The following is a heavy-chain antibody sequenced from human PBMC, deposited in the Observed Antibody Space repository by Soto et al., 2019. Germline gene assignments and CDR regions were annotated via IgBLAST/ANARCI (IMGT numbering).Heavy chain of an antibody. Sequence: EVQLVESGGGLVQPGGSLRLSCAASGFTFSSYSMNWVRQAPGKGLEWVSYISSSSSTIYYADSVRGRFTISRDNAKYSLYLQMSSLRAEETAVYYCARVWGIDIVLVVAANDYWGQGTLVTVSS. D-gene: IGHD2-15*01. CDR1: GFTFSSYS. V-gene: IGHV3-48*01. CDR2: ISSSSSTI. CDR3: ARVWGIDIVLVVAANDY. J-gene: IGHJ4*02.